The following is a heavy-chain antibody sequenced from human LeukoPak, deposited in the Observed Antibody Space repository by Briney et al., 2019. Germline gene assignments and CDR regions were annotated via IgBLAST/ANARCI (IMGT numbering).Heavy chain of an antibody. J-gene: IGHJ4*02. CDR1: GGSISSDY. D-gene: IGHD3-22*01. Sequence: PSETLSLTCSVSGGSISSDYWSWIRQPPGKGLEWIGYIYYSGSTNYNPSLKSRVTISVDTSKNQFSLKLSSVTAADTAVYYCARGIVPFDYWGQGTLVTVSS. CDR3: ARGIVPFDY. CDR2: IYYSGST. V-gene: IGHV4-59*01.